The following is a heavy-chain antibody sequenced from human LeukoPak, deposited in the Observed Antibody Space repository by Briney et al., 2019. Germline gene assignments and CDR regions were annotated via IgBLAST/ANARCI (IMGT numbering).Heavy chain of an antibody. CDR3: ARDRISSSEGDAFDI. Sequence: SETLSLTCTVSDGSISSSSYYWGWLRQPPGKGLEWIGSIYYSDNTYYNPSLQNRIIISLDTSKNQFSLKLSSVTAADTAVYYCARDRISSSEGDAFDIWGQGTMVTVSS. V-gene: IGHV4-39*07. D-gene: IGHD6-6*01. J-gene: IGHJ3*02. CDR1: DGSISSSSYY. CDR2: IYYSDNT.